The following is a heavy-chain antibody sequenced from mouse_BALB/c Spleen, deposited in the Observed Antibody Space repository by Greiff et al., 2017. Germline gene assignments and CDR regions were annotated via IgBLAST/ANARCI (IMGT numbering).Heavy chain of an antibody. J-gene: IGHJ3*01. V-gene: IGHV5-9-4*01. D-gene: IGHD4-1*01. CDR1: GFTFSSYA. CDR3: ARDNWGFAY. Sequence: EVQGVESGGGLVKPGGSLKLSCAASGFTFSSYAMSWVRQSPEKRLEWVAEISSGGSYTYYPDTVTGRFSISRDKAKNTLYLEMSSLRSEDTAMYYCARDNWGFAYWGQGTLVTVSA. CDR2: ISSGGSYT.